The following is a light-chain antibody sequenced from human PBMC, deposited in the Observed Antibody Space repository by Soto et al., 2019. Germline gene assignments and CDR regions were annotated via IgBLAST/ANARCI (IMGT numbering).Light chain of an antibody. CDR1: SSNIGTNT. V-gene: IGLV1-44*01. Sequence: QSVLTQPPSASGTPGQRVTISCSGSSSNIGTNTVIWYQQLPGAAPKLLIYSDNQRPSGVPDRFAGSKSGTSASLAISGLQSEDEADYYCAAWDVSLVVFGGGTKLTV. CDR3: AAWDVSLVV. J-gene: IGLJ2*01. CDR2: SDN.